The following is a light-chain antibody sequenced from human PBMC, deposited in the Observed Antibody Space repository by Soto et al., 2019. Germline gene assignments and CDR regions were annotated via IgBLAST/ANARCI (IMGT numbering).Light chain of an antibody. J-gene: IGLJ2*01. CDR1: NSNIGSNP. Sequence: QSVLTQPPSASRTPGQRVTISCSGSNSNIGSNPVHWYQQFPGTAPKVLIYSNYQRPSGVPDRFSGSKSGTSASLAISGLQSEDEADYYCAAWDDRLSDLLFGGGTKVTVL. CDR3: AAWDDRLSDLL. V-gene: IGLV1-44*01. CDR2: SNY.